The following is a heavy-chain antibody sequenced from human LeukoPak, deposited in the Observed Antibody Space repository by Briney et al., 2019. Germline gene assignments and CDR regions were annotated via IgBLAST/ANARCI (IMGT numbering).Heavy chain of an antibody. CDR3: ARVGGVIRKYYYYSMDV. Sequence: GESLKISCKGSGYSFSSYWIGWVRQMPGKGLEWMGIIFPGDSDTIYSPSFQGQVTFSADKSNTTAYLQWSSLKASDTAMYYCARVGGVIRKYYYYSMDVWGQGTTVTVS. CDR1: GYSFSSYW. V-gene: IGHV5-51*01. CDR2: IFPGDSDT. D-gene: IGHD2-21*01. J-gene: IGHJ6*02.